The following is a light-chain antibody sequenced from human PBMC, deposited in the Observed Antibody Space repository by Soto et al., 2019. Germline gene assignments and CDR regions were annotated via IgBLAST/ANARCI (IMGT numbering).Light chain of an antibody. J-gene: IGKJ1*01. Sequence: DIQMTQSPSTLSASVGDRVTITCRASQSISSWLAWYQQKPGKAPKLLIYKASSLESGVPSRFSGSGSGTEFTLTISSLQPDDFAIYYCQQYHSYPGTFGQGTKVEIK. CDR2: KAS. V-gene: IGKV1-5*03. CDR3: QQYHSYPGT. CDR1: QSISSW.